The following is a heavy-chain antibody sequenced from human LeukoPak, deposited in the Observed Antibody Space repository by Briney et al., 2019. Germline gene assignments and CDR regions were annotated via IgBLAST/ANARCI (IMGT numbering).Heavy chain of an antibody. Sequence: GGSLRLSCAASGFTFSSYAMHWVRQAPGKGLEWVAVISYDGSNKYYADSVKGRFTISRDNSKNTLYLQMNSLRAEDTAEYYCAKDVEMATISLDAFDIWGQGTMVTVSS. CDR1: GFTFSSYA. D-gene: IGHD5-24*01. J-gene: IGHJ3*02. V-gene: IGHV3-30-3*01. CDR3: AKDVEMATISLDAFDI. CDR2: ISYDGSNK.